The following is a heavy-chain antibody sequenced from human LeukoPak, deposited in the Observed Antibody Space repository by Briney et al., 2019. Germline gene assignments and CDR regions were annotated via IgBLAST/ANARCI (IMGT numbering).Heavy chain of an antibody. CDR2: IRGSGGST. CDR3: AKDGSYCSGGSCYLEYFQH. V-gene: IGHV3-23*01. CDR1: GFTFSSYA. J-gene: IGHJ1*01. D-gene: IGHD2-15*01. Sequence: PGGSLRLSCAASGFTFSSYAMSWVRQAPGKGLEWVSAIRGSGGSTYYADSVKGRFTISRGNSKNTLYLQMNSLRAEDTAVYYCAKDGSYCSGGSCYLEYFQHWGQGTLVTVSS.